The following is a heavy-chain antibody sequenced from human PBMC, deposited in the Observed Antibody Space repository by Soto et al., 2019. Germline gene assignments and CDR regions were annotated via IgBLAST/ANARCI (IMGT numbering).Heavy chain of an antibody. CDR3: ARYCSGGSCSLDAFDI. D-gene: IGHD2-15*01. CDR2: IYYSGST. CDR1: GGSISSGDYY. Sequence: PSETLSLTCTVSGGSISSGDYYWSWIRQPPGKGLEWIGYIYYSGSTYYNPSLKSRVTISVDTSKNQFSLKLSSVTAADTAVYYCARYCSGGSCSLDAFDIWGQGTMVTVSS. V-gene: IGHV4-30-4*01. J-gene: IGHJ3*02.